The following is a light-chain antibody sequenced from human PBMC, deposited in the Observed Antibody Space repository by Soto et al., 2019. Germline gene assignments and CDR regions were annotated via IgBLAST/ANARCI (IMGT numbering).Light chain of an antibody. CDR3: QQRHMWPIT. CDR1: PSVSRI. Sequence: EIVMTQTSSALSVSTGERAPLSCRARPSVSRILAWYQQKPGQAPRVLIYGSSTRATGIPARFSGSGSGTEFTLTISSLQFEDFAVYYCQQRHMWPITFGQGTRLEI. J-gene: IGKJ5*01. CDR2: GSS. V-gene: IGKV3-15*01.